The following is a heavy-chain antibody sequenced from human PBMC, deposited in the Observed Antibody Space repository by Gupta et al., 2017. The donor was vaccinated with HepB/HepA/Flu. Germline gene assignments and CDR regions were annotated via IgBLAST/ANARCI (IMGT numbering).Heavy chain of an antibody. J-gene: IGHJ4*02. V-gene: IGHV3-30-3*01. CDR1: GFTFSSYA. D-gene: IGHD5-18*01. CDR2: ISYDGSNK. CDR3: ARDAWIQLWFQTPPMY. Sequence: QVQLVESGGGVVQPGRSLRLSCAASGFTFSSYAMHWVRQAPGKGLEWVAVISYDGSNKYYADSVKGRFTISRDNSKNTLYLQMNSLRAEDTAVYYCARDAWIQLWFQTPPMYWGQGTLVTVSS.